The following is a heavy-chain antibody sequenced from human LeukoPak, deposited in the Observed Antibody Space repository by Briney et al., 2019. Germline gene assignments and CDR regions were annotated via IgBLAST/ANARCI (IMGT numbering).Heavy chain of an antibody. D-gene: IGHD6-13*01. CDR1: GYTLTELS. Sequence: GASVKVSCKVSGYTLTELSMHWVRQAPGKGLEWMGGFDPEDGETIYAQKFQGRVTLTEDTSTDTAYMELSSLRSADTAMYYCARDFRKQQLGYYYMDVWGKGTTVTVSS. V-gene: IGHV1-24*01. J-gene: IGHJ6*03. CDR2: FDPEDGET. CDR3: ARDFRKQQLGYYYMDV.